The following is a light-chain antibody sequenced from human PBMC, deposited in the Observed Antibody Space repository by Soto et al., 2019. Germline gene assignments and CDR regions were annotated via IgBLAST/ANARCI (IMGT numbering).Light chain of an antibody. CDR3: QQYGNSLPWT. CDR1: QIVSNNY. CDR2: GAS. V-gene: IGKV3-20*01. J-gene: IGKJ1*01. Sequence: EIVLTQSPGTLSLSPGEGATLSCRASQIVSNNYLAWYQQKPGQAPRLLVYGASRRATGIPDRVSGSGSGTDFTLDISRMEPEDFAMYYCQQYGNSLPWTFGQGTKVQI.